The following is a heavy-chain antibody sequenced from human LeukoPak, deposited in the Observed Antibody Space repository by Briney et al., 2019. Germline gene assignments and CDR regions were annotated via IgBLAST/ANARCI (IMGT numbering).Heavy chain of an antibody. Sequence: VASVKVSCKASGYTFNSYSINWVRQAPGQGLEWMGWISAYNGNTNYAQKLQGRVTMTTDTSTSTAYMELRSLRSDDTAVYYCARGDSSGYYYNNWFDRWGQGTLVSVSS. CDR1: GYTFNSYS. CDR3: ARGDSSGYYYNNWFDR. D-gene: IGHD3-22*01. V-gene: IGHV1-18*01. J-gene: IGHJ5*02. CDR2: ISAYNGNT.